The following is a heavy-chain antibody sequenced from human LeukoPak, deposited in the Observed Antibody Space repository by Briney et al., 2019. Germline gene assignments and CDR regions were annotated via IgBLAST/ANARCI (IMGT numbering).Heavy chain of an antibody. D-gene: IGHD1-26*01. CDR2: IYYSGST. CDR3: ARQVGATGGVDY. Sequence: SETLSLTCTVSGYSISSGYYWGWIRQPPGKGLEWIGSIYYSGSTYYNPSLKSRVTISVDTSKNQFSLKLSSVTAADTAVYYCARQVGATGGVDYWGQGTLVTVSS. J-gene: IGHJ4*02. V-gene: IGHV4-38-2*02. CDR1: GYSISSGYY.